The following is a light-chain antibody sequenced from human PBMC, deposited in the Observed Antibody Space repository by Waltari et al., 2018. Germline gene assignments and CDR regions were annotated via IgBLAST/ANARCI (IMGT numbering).Light chain of an antibody. CDR1: SSDVGGHNY. CDR2: DVS. V-gene: IGLV2-14*03. CDR3: SSYTASRHYV. Sequence: QSALTQPASVSGSPGQSITISCTGTSSDVGGHNYVSWYQQYPGKAPKLVIYDVSTRPSGASDRFSGSKSGNTASLIISGLQAEDEADYYCSSYTASRHYVFGTGTKVTVL. J-gene: IGLJ1*01.